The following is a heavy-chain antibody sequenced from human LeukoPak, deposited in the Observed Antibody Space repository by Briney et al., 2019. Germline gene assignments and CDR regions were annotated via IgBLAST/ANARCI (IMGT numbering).Heavy chain of an antibody. D-gene: IGHD4-17*01. J-gene: IGHJ3*02. CDR1: GFIFSNYA. V-gene: IGHV3-23*01. Sequence: HSGGCLRLSCATSGFIFSNYAMTWVRQAPGKGLEWVSGIRGSGDRTFYADSVKGRFTISRDNSENTVYLQMNSLRAEDTAIYYCAKDPNGDYVGAFDSWGQGTMVTVSS. CDR2: IRGSGDRT. CDR3: AKDPNGDYVGAFDS.